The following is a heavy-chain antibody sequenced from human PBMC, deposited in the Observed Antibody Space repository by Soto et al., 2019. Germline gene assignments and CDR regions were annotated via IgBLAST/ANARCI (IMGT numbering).Heavy chain of an antibody. D-gene: IGHD2-21*01. J-gene: IGHJ3*02. Sequence: ASVKVSCKASGYTFTSYYMHWVRQAPGQGLEWMGIINPSGGSTSYAQKFQGRVTMTRDTSTSTVYMELSSLRSEDTAVYYCARDHCGGECYPDHDAFGIWGQGTMVTVSS. V-gene: IGHV1-46*01. CDR3: ARDHCGGECYPDHDAFGI. CDR2: INPSGGST. CDR1: GYTFTSYY.